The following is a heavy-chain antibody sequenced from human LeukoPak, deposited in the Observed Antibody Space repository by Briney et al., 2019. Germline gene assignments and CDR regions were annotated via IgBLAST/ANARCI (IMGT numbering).Heavy chain of an antibody. J-gene: IGHJ4*02. CDR2: ISAYNGNT. CDR3: ARDGLSITMVRGVIRDFDY. CDR1: VYTFTSYG. D-gene: IGHD3-10*01. V-gene: IGHV1-18*01. Sequence: ASVKVSCKSSVYTFTSYGISWVRQAPGQGLEWMGWISAYNGNTNYAQKLQGRVTMTTDTSTSTAYMELRSLRSDDTAVYYCARDGLSITMVRGVIRDFDYWGQGTLVTVSS.